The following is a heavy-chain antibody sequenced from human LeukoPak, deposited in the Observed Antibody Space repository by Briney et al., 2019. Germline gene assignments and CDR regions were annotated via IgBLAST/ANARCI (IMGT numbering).Heavy chain of an antibody. CDR1: GFTFSRYR. CDR2: IKQAGSEK. Sequence: GGSLRLSCAASGFTFSRYRMSWVRQAPGKGLECVANIKQAGSEKYYVDSVKGRFTISRDNAKNSLYLQMNSLRAEDTAVYYCARCGYSYGYLYYYYYGMDVWGQGTTVTVSS. CDR3: ARCGYSYGYLYYYYYGMDV. J-gene: IGHJ6*02. V-gene: IGHV3-7*01. D-gene: IGHD5-18*01.